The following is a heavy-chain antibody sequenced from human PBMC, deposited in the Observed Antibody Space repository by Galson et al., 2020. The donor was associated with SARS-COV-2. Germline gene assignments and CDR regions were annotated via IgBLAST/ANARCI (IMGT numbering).Heavy chain of an antibody. CDR2: ISGTGGST. CDR3: AKGGKRTFGGVIVGGYFDL. Sequence: GEFLKISCAASGFTFSSYVMCWVRQAPRQGLEWVSGISGTGGSTNYADSVKGRFTISSDNSKSTLYLQMNSLRAEGTAVYYCAKGGKRTFGGVIVGGYFDLWGRGTLVTVSS. CDR1: GFTFSSYV. J-gene: IGHJ2*01. V-gene: IGHV3-23*01. D-gene: IGHD3-16*02.